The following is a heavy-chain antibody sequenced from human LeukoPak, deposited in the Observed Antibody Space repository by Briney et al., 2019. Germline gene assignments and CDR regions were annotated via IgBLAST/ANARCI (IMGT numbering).Heavy chain of an antibody. CDR3: AVRGFMRLQLKFDY. D-gene: IGHD5-24*01. V-gene: IGHV3-21*01. J-gene: IGHJ4*02. CDR2: ISSSSSYI. Sequence: GGSLRLSCAASGFTFSSYSMNWVRQAPGKGLEWVSSISSSSSYIYYADSVKGRFTISRDNAKNSLYLQMNSLRAEDTAVYYCAVRGFMRLQLKFDYWGQGTLVTVSS. CDR1: GFTFSSYS.